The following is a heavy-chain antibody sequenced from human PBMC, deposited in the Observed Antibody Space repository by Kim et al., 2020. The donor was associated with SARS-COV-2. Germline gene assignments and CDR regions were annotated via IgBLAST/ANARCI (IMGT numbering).Heavy chain of an antibody. J-gene: IGHJ4*02. CDR1: GGTFSSYA. D-gene: IGHD5-12*01. CDR3: ARGGYSGYDLVADFDY. CDR2: IIPIFGTA. V-gene: IGHV1-69*13. Sequence: SVKVSCKASGGTFSSYAISWVRQAPGQGLEWMGGIIPIFGTANYAQKFQGRVTITADESTSTAYMELSSLRSEDTAVYYCARGGYSGYDLVADFDYWGQGTLVTVSS.